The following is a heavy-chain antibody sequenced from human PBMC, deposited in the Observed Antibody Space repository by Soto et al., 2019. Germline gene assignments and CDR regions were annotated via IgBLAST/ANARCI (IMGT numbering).Heavy chain of an antibody. J-gene: IGHJ6*02. CDR2: IIPIFGTA. CDR1: GGTFSSYA. D-gene: IGHD6-6*01. V-gene: IGHV1-69*01. Sequence: QVQLVQSGAEVKKPGSSVKVSCKASGGTFSSYAISWVRQAPGQGLEWMGGIIPIFGTANYAQKFQGRVTITADECTSTAYMELSSLRAEDTAVYYCARTSRVSSSRRYYYFYGMYVWDQGTTVTVSS. CDR3: ARTSRVSSSRRYYYFYGMYV.